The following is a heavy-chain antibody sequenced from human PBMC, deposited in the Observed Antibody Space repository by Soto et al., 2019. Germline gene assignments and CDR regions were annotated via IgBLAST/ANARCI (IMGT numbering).Heavy chain of an antibody. CDR3: ARARWLQVPFDY. CDR2: ISSSGNTM. V-gene: IGHV3-11*01. Sequence: QVQLVESGGDLVRPGGSLRLSCAASGFTFSDYYMGWIRQAPGKGLEWISYISSSGNTMYHADSVKGRFTISRDNAKNSLYLEMNSLRADDTAVYYCARARWLQVPFDYWGQGALVTVSS. J-gene: IGHJ4*02. D-gene: IGHD5-12*01. CDR1: GFTFSDYY.